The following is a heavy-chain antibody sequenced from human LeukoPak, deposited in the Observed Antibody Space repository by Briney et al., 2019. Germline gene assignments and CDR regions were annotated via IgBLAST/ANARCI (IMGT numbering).Heavy chain of an antibody. CDR3: ASVVVPAAMAYFQH. V-gene: IGHV3-21*01. D-gene: IGHD2-2*01. J-gene: IGHJ1*01. CDR1: AFTFSSYS. Sequence: GGSLRLSCAASAFTFSSYSMNWVRQAPGKGLEWVSSISSSGSYIYYADSVKGRFTISRDNAKNSLYLQMNSLRAEDTAVYYCASVVVPAAMAYFQHWGQGTLVTVSS. CDR2: ISSSGSYI.